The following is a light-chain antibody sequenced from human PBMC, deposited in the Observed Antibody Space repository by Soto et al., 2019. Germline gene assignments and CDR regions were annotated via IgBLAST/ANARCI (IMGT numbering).Light chain of an antibody. V-gene: IGKV3-11*01. CDR2: DAY. J-gene: IGKJ3*01. CDR3: RYRWGFT. Sequence: EIVLTQSPATLSLSPGERATLSCRASQSVDNYLAWYQQKPGQGPRLLIHDAYHSATGTPPRFSGSGSGKDFTLAISILEPEEFAVYYFRYRWGFTFGPGTKVDMK. CDR1: QSVDNY.